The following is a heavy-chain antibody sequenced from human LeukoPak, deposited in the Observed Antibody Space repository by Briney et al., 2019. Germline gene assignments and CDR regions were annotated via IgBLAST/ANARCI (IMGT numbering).Heavy chain of an antibody. J-gene: IGHJ4*02. D-gene: IGHD4-17*01. CDR1: GYTFTSYY. CDR3: ARDGGWRQFYGDYFDY. Sequence: GASVKVSCKASGYTFTSYYMHWVRQAPGQGLEWMGIINPSGGSTSYAQKFQDRVTMTRDMSTSTVYMELSSLRSEDTAVYYCARDGGWRQFYGDYFDYWGQGTLVTVSS. V-gene: IGHV1-46*01. CDR2: INPSGGST.